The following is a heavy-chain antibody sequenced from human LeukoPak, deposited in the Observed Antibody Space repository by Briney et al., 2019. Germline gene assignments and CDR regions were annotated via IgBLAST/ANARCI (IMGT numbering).Heavy chain of an antibody. CDR2: ISYTGST. D-gene: IGHD2-15*01. CDR3: ARNGRLDFDY. J-gene: IGHJ4*02. Sequence: SETLSLTCTVSGDSVSTYYWSWIRQPPGKGLEWIGYISYTGSTNYNPSLKSRVTISVDTSKNQFSLRMSSVTAADTAVYYCARNGRLDFDYWGQGTLVTVSS. CDR1: GDSVSTYY. V-gene: IGHV4-59*02.